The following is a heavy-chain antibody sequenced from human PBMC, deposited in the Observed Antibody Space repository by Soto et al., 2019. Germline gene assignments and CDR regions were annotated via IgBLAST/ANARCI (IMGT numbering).Heavy chain of an antibody. CDR3: AKDKGIVGATPHY. D-gene: IGHD1-26*01. V-gene: IGHV3-30*18. Sequence: QVQLVESGGGVVQPGRSLRLSCAASGFTFSSYGMHWVRQAPGKGLEWVAVISYDGSNKYYADSVKSRFTISRDNSKNTLYLQMSSLRAEDTAVYYCAKDKGIVGATPHYWGQGTLVTVSS. J-gene: IGHJ4*02. CDR2: ISYDGSNK. CDR1: GFTFSSYG.